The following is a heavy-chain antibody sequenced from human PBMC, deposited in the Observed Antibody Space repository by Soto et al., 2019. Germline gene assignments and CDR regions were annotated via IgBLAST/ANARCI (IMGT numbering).Heavy chain of an antibody. CDR2: MYNGGST. CDR3: ASLPLSRRDLEH. Sequence: SATLSLTCAVSGDAISSSNWYWVWIRQPPGKGLEWIGSMYNGGSTYYNPSLKSRVTISVDTSKNQFSLELSSVTAADTAVYYCASLPLSRRDLEHWRKGTLVPVSS. J-gene: IGHJ4*02. D-gene: IGHD3-10*01. V-gene: IGHV4-39*01. CDR1: GDAISSSNWY.